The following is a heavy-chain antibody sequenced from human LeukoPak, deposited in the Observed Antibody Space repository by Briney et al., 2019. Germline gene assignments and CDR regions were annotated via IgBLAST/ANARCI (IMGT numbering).Heavy chain of an antibody. J-gene: IGHJ5*02. CDR1: GFTFSSYA. CDR3: ANDNGGTNWFDP. V-gene: IGHV3-23*01. Sequence: LPGGSLRLSCAASGFTFSSYAMSWVRQAPGKGLEWVSAISGSGGSTYYADSVKGRFTISRDNSKNTLYLQMNSLRAEDTAVYYCANDNGGTNWFDPWGQGTLVTVSS. CDR2: ISGSGGST.